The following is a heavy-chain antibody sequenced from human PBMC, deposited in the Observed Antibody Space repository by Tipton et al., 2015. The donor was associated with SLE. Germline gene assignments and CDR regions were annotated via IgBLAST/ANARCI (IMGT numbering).Heavy chain of an antibody. J-gene: IGHJ6*02. CDR1: GFTFSNYD. Sequence: GSLRLSCVASGFTFSNYDMHWVRQSVGEGLEWVSGITAAGNTYYPDSVKGRFTISRDNAKNSLSLQMHSLRVEDTAVYYCAREGIYTRKSDGVDVWGQGTTVIVSS. V-gene: IGHV3-13*01. CDR3: AREGIYTRKSDGVDV. CDR2: ITAAGNT. D-gene: IGHD3-16*01.